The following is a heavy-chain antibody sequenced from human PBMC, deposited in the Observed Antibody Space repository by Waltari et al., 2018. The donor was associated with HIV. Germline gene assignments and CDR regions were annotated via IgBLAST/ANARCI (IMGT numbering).Heavy chain of an antibody. D-gene: IGHD4-17*01. J-gene: IGHJ4*02. CDR3: ARADVTTFDY. CDR1: GFSFRSFG. V-gene: IGHV3-48*02. CDR2: MSGSSSTM. Sequence: EVHLVESGGDLVQPGGSLRLSCAASGFSFRSFGMIWVRQAPGKVLEWISDMSGSSSTMYNAEAVKGRFTISRDNAKNSVYLQMDSLRDEDTAVYYCARADVTTFDYWGQGARVTVSS.